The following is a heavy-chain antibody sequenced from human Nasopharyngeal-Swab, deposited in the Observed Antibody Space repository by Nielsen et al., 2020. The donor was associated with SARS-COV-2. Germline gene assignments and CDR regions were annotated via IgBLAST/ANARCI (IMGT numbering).Heavy chain of an antibody. CDR2: INTNTGNP. V-gene: IGHV7-4-1*02. Sequence: ASVKVTCKASGYTFTSYAMKWGRQAPGQGLEWMGWINTNTGNPTYAQGFTGRFVFSLDTSVSTAYLQISSLKAEDTAVYYCARSNCSSTSCYAFWGQGTLVTVSS. D-gene: IGHD2-2*01. CDR1: GYTFTSYA. J-gene: IGHJ4*02. CDR3: ARSNCSSTSCYAF.